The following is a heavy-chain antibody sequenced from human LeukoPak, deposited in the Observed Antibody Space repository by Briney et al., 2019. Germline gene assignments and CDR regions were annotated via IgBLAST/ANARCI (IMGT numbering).Heavy chain of an antibody. J-gene: IGHJ6*02. CDR1: GGTFSSYA. D-gene: IGHD3-3*01. Sequence: GSSVKVSCKASGGTFSSYAISWVRQAPGQGLEWMGRIIPILGIANYAQKFQGRVTITADKSTSTAYMELSSLRSEDRAVYYCATSYEDYCYGMDVWGQGTTVTVSS. CDR2: IIPILGIA. CDR3: ATSYEDYCYGMDV. V-gene: IGHV1-69*04.